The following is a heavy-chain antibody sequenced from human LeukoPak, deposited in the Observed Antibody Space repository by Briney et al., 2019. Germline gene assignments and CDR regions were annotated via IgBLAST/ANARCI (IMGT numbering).Heavy chain of an antibody. D-gene: IGHD3-3*01. CDR1: GFTFSSYW. Sequence: GRSLRLSCAASGFTFSSYWMHWVRHAPGKGLVWVSRINSHGSSTLYADSVTGRFTISRYNGKNTLYLQMYSLRAEDTAVYYSARDATYYDFWSGEYGMDVWGQGTTVTVSS. CDR2: INSHGSST. J-gene: IGHJ6*02. V-gene: IGHV3-74*01. CDR3: ARDATYYDFWSGEYGMDV.